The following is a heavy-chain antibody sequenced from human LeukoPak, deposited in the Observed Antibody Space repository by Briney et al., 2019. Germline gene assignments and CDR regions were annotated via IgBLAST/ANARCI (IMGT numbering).Heavy chain of an antibody. J-gene: IGHJ4*02. V-gene: IGHV4-4*02. CDR1: GGSISSSNW. Sequence: SGTLSLTCAVSGGSISSSNWWSWVRQPPGKGLEWIGEIYHSGSTNYNPSLKSRVTISVDKSKNQFSLKLTSVTAADTAVYYCARFRPGGYESYFDYWGQGTLVTVSS. CDR2: IYHSGST. D-gene: IGHD5-12*01. CDR3: ARFRPGGYESYFDY.